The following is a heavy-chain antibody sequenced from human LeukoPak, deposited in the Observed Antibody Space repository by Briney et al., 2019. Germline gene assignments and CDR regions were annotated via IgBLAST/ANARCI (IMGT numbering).Heavy chain of an antibody. J-gene: IGHJ4*02. CDR1: RFTFSNCA. D-gene: IGHD1-26*01. V-gene: IGHV3-23*01. Sequence: GGSLRLSCAASRFTFSNCAMSWVRQAPGKGLEWVSAITGYGDYTDYADSVKGRFTISRDNSKNTAYLQMNSLRAEDTAVYYCAKRSGINYGYFDSWGQGTLVTVSS. CDR2: ITGYGDYT. CDR3: AKRSGINYGYFDS.